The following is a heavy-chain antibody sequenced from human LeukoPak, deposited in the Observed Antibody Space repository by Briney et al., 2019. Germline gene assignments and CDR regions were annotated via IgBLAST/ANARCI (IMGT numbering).Heavy chain of an antibody. V-gene: IGHV4-59*01. CDR2: IYYSGST. CDR1: GGSISSYY. D-gene: IGHD6-13*01. J-gene: IGHJ4*02. Sequence: SETLSLTCTVSGGSISSYYWSWIRQPPGKGLEWIGYIYYSGSTNYNPSLKSRVTISVDTSKNQFSLKLSSVTAADTAVYYCARANSSGWYDETFDYWGQGTLVTVSS. CDR3: ARANSSGWYDETFDY.